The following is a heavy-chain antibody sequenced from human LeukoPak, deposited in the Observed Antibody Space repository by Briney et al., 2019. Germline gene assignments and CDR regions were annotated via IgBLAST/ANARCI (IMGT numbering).Heavy chain of an antibody. CDR1: GFTVSSNY. CDR2: IYSGGST. V-gene: IGHV3-53*01. J-gene: IGHJ1*01. D-gene: IGHD6-25*01. Sequence: PGGSLRLSCAASGFTVSSNYMSWVRQAPGKGLEWVSVIYSGGSTYYADSVKGRFTISRDNSKNTLYLQMNSLRGEDTAVYFCAKAGRSSGGDYFQHWGQGTLVTVSS. CDR3: AKAGRSSGGDYFQH.